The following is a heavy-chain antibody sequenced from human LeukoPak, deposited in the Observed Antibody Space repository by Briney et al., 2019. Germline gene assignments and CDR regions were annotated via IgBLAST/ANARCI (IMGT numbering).Heavy chain of an antibody. J-gene: IGHJ3*02. Sequence: SETLSLTCTVSGGSISSGSYYWGWIRQPPGKGLEWIGSFYYSGSTYYNPSLKSRVSMSVDTSKNHFSLKLSSVTAADTAVYYCARDTVGATFPGALDIWGQGTLVTVSS. CDR1: GGSISSGSYY. V-gene: IGHV4-39*07. D-gene: IGHD1-26*01. CDR2: FYYSGST. CDR3: ARDTVGATFPGALDI.